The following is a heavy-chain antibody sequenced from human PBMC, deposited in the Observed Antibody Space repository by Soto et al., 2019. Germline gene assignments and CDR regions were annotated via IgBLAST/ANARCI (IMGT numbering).Heavy chain of an antibody. J-gene: IGHJ4*02. Sequence: QVQLQESGPGLVKPSQTLSLTCTVSGGSISSGGYYWGWIRQHPGKGLEWIGNIYYSWSTYYNPSLKSRVTISVDRTKNRFSLKLSSVTAADTAGYNCASSIPESGYFDYWGQGTLVTVSS. CDR1: GGSISSGGYY. D-gene: IGHD1-26*01. V-gene: IGHV4-31*03. CDR2: IYYSWST. CDR3: ASSIPESGYFDY.